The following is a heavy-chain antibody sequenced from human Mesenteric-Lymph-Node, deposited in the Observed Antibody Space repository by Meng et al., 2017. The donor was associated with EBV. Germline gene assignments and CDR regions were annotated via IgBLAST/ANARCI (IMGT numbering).Heavy chain of an antibody. CDR3: ARATVKNWFDP. Sequence: QVQLQESGPGLVKPSETLSLTCTVSGGSVSSGSYYWSWIRQPPGKGLEWIGYIYYSGSTNYNPSLKSRVTISVDTSKNQFSLKLSSVTAADTVVYYCARATVKNWFDPWGQGTLVTVSS. V-gene: IGHV4-61*01. CDR2: IYYSGST. D-gene: IGHD4-17*01. J-gene: IGHJ5*02. CDR1: GGSVSSGSYY.